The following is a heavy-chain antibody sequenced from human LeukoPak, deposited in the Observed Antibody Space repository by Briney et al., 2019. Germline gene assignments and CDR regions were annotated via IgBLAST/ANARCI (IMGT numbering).Heavy chain of an antibody. CDR1: GGSISSGGYF. CDR2: IYYSGST. CDR3: AREATFGGVIFFDY. D-gene: IGHD3-16*02. Sequence: SETLSLTCTVSGGSISSGGYFWSWIRQHPGKGLEWIGYIYYSGSTYYNPSLKSRVTISVDTSKNQFSLKLSSVTAADTAVYYCAREATFGGVIFFDYWGQGTLVTVSS. J-gene: IGHJ4*02. V-gene: IGHV4-31*03.